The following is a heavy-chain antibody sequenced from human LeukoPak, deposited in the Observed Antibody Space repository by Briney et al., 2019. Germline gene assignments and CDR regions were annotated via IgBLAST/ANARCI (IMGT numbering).Heavy chain of an antibody. Sequence: GGSLRLSCAASGFTVSSNYMSWVRQDPGKGLERVSVIYSGGSTYYADSVKGRFTISRDNSKNTLYLQMNSLRAEDTAVYYCARAPFFIAAAGLDYWGQGTLVTVSS. D-gene: IGHD6-13*01. CDR1: GFTVSSNY. V-gene: IGHV3-66*01. J-gene: IGHJ4*02. CDR2: IYSGGST. CDR3: ARAPFFIAAAGLDY.